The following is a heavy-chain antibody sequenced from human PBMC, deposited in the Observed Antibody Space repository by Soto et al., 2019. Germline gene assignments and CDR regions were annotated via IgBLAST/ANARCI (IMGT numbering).Heavy chain of an antibody. J-gene: IGHJ5*02. V-gene: IGHV4-39*01. CDR1: GRSISGSTYH. CDR3: ARFRIDIVVVVMPTRGWCAP. CDR2: IYYSGST. D-gene: IGHD2-15*01. Sequence: QLQLQEAGPGQVNPSETLSLTCNVSGRSISGSTYHWGWIRQPPGKGLVWIGSIYYSGSTYYNPSRTSRVTISVETSKDQFSLKLTSVTAADTAVYYCARFRIDIVVVVMPTRGWCAPWGQGTLVTVSS.